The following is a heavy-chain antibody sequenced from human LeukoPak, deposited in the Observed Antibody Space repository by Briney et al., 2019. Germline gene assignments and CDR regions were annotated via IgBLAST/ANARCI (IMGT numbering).Heavy chain of an antibody. CDR2: VSSSGTT. J-gene: IGHJ4*02. CDR1: GGSISGNNFY. V-gene: IGHV4-39*01. D-gene: IGHD1-26*01. CDR3: ARRPGATTFDY. Sequence: SETLSLTCTVSGGSISGNNFYWGWIRQPPGRGLEWIASVSSSGTTCYNPSLKSRVTISVDSSKDQFSLKLNSVTAADTAVYYCARRPGATTFDYWGQGTLVTVSS.